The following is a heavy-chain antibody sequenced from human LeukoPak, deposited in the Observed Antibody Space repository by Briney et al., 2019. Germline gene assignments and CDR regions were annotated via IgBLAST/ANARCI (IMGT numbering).Heavy chain of an antibody. D-gene: IGHD4-17*01. J-gene: IGHJ4*02. CDR3: ARCDYGGYYFDY. CDR2: IIPIFGTA. V-gene: IGHV1-69*06. CDR1: GGTFSSYE. Sequence: SVKVSCKASGGTFSSYEISWVRQAPGQGLEWMGGIIPIFGTANFAQKFQGRVAITADKSTPTAYMELSSLRSDDTAVYYCARCDYGGYYFDYWGQGTLVTVSS.